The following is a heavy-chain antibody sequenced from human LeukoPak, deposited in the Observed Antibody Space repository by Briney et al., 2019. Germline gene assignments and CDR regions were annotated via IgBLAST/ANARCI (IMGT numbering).Heavy chain of an antibody. CDR2: INPNSGST. J-gene: IGHJ5*02. Sequence: ASVNVSCKASGYTFTGYYMHWVRQAPGQGLEWMGRINPNSGSTNYAQKFQGRVTMTRDTSISTAYMELSRLRSDDTAVYYCARYRPGIALAWGQGTLVTVSS. V-gene: IGHV1-2*06. CDR3: ARYRPGIALA. CDR1: GYTFTGYY. D-gene: IGHD6-13*01.